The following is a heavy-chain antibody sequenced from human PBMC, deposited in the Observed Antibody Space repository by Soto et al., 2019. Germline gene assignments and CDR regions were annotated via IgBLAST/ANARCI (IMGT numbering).Heavy chain of an antibody. CDR1: GDSISTTDYY. J-gene: IGHJ4*02. CDR3: ARHVGTFYSSASSDY. CDR2: IFYSGNS. V-gene: IGHV4-39*01. Sequence: QLQLQESGPGLVKPSETLSLTCSVSGDSISTTDYYWGWIRQPPGKGLEWIGNIFYSGNSYYNPSLKSPVSISVDTSKTQFSLYVTSVTAADTARYYCARHVGTFYSSASSDYWGQGNLVTVSS. D-gene: IGHD6-19*01.